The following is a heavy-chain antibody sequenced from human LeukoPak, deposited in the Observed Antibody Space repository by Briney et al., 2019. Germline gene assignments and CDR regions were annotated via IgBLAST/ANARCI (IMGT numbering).Heavy chain of an antibody. Sequence: PSETLSLTCTVSGYSISSGYYWGWIRPPPGKGLEWTGSIDHSGSTYYNPSLKSRITISVDTSKNQFSLKLRSVTAADTAVYYCARVVGRGRIYSGSWTYYSDYYYYNMDVWGKGTTVTISS. V-gene: IGHV4-38-2*02. D-gene: IGHD3-10*01. CDR2: IDHSGST. CDR1: GYSISSGYY. CDR3: ARVVGRGRIYSGSWTYYSDYYYYNMDV. J-gene: IGHJ6*03.